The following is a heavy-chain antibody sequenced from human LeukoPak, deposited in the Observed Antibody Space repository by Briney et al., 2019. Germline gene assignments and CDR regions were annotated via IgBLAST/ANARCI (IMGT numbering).Heavy chain of an antibody. CDR2: SNPSGDST. CDR3: ARWTTTFLDY. Sequence: ASVKVSCKASGYTFTNYYIHWVRQAPGHGLEWMGISNPSGDSTNYAQKFQGRVTMARDTSTSTVYMDLSSLRSEDTAVYYCARWTTTFLDYWGQGTLVTVSS. CDR1: GYTFTNYY. J-gene: IGHJ4*02. V-gene: IGHV1-46*01. D-gene: IGHD1-1*01.